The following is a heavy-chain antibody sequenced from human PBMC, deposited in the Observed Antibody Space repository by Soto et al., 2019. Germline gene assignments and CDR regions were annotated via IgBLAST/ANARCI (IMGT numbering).Heavy chain of an antibody. Sequence: SETLSLTCTVSGGSISSGDYCWSWIRQPPGKGLEWIGYIYYSGSTYYNPSLKSRVTISVDTSKNQFSLKLSSVTAADTAVYYCARDRGAARSNWFDPWGQGTLVTVSS. CDR3: ARDRGAARSNWFDP. CDR2: IYYSGST. D-gene: IGHD6-6*01. J-gene: IGHJ5*02. CDR1: GGSISSGDYC. V-gene: IGHV4-30-4*01.